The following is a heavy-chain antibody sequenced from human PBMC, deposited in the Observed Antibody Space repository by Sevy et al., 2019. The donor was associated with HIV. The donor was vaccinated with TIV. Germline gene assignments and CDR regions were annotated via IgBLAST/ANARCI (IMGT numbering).Heavy chain of an antibody. D-gene: IGHD3-22*01. CDR1: GFTFSSAW. V-gene: IGHV3-15*01. CDR2: IKTKADGGTT. J-gene: IGHJ4*02. Sequence: GGSLRLSCAASGFTFSSAWMSWVRQAPGKGLEWVGRIKTKADGGTTDYAAPVKDRFTISRDDSKNTLYLQMNSLKTEDTAVYYSSYYYDSSGYPYFDYWGQGTLVTVSS. CDR3: SYYYDSSGYPYFDY.